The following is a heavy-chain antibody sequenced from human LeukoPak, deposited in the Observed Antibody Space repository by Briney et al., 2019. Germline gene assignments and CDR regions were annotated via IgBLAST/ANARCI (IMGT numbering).Heavy chain of an antibody. J-gene: IGHJ4*02. Sequence: SETLSLTCTVSGGSISSGGYYWSWIRQHPGKGLEWIGYIYYSGSTYYNPSLKGRVTISVDTSKNQFSLKLSSVTAADTAVYYCARGYDSSGYYQPVGYWGQGTLVTVSS. D-gene: IGHD3-22*01. V-gene: IGHV4-31*03. CDR2: IYYSGST. CDR3: ARGYDSSGYYQPVGY. CDR1: GGSISSGGYY.